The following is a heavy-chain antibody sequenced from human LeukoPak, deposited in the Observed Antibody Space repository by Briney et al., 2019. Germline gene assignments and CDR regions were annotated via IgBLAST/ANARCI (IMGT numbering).Heavy chain of an antibody. V-gene: IGHV3-48*01. CDR1: GFTFNTFG. D-gene: IGHD1-1*01. Sequence: PGGPLRLSCAASGFTFNTFGLNWVRQAPGKGLEWVSYFGSGGETYYADSVRGRFTISRDNAKTALYRQMNGLRGEDTAVYYCARDKWYKIDKWGQRTLVTVSS. CDR2: FGSGGET. J-gene: IGHJ4*02. CDR3: ARDKWYKIDK.